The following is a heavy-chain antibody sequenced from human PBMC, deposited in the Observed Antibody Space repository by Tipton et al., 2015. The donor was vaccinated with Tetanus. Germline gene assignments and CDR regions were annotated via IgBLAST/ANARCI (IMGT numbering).Heavy chain of an antibody. V-gene: IGHV4-34*01. CDR1: GGTFNNYF. CDR2: INYDGST. Sequence: TLSLTCAVYGGTFNNYFWTWIRQPPGKGLEWIGEINYDGSTNYSPSLKSRVTLSLDTTKKQVSLKLSSVTAADTAVYYCARQADNWFDPWGQGTLVTVSS. J-gene: IGHJ5*02. CDR3: ARQADNWFDP. D-gene: IGHD2-15*01.